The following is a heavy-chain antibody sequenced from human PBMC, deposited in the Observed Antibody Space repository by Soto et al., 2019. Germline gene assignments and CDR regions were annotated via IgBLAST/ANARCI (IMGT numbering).Heavy chain of an antibody. CDR2: ISGSGDST. CDR1: GFPCGSYA. D-gene: IGHD3-10*01. J-gene: IGHJ4*02. V-gene: IGHV3-23*01. CDR3: AKVHGSGSYNNSPDY. Sequence: GGALRLSCAASGFPCGSYAMSWVRQAPGKRLAWVSLISGSGDSTYYADSVKGRFTISRDNSRDTLYLQMNSLRAEDTAVYYCAKVHGSGSYNNSPDYWGQGTLVTVSS.